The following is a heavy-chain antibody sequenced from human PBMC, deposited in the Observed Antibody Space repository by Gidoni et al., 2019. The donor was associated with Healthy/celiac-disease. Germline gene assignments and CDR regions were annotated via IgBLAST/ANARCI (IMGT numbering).Heavy chain of an antibody. V-gene: IGHV3-33*01. CDR2: IWYDGSNK. CDR1: GFTFSSYG. D-gene: IGHD3-22*01. J-gene: IGHJ4*02. CDR3: ARQYYYDSSGYHTEYYFDY. Sequence: QVQLVESGGGVVKPGRSLRLSCAASGFTFSSYGMHWVRQAPGKGLGWVSVIWYDGSNKYYADSVKGRFTISRDNSKNTLYLQMNSLRAEDTAVYYCARQYYYDSSGYHTEYYFDYWGQGTLVTVSS.